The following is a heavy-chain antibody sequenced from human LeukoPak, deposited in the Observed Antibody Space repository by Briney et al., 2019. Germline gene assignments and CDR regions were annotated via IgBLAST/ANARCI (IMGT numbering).Heavy chain of an antibody. CDR3: ARDPRTVRI. V-gene: IGHV3-7*01. J-gene: IGHJ4*02. CDR1: GFTFSNYW. CDR2: IKQDGSEK. D-gene: IGHD1-1*01. Sequence: PGGSLRLSCAASGFTFSNYWMSWVRQAPGKGLEWVANIKQDGSEKYYVDSVKGRFTISRDNAKNLLYLQMDSLRVEDTAIYYCARDPRTVRIWGQGTLVTVSS.